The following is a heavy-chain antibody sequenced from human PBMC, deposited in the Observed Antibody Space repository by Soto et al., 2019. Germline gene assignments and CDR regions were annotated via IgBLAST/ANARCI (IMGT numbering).Heavy chain of an antibody. Sequence: GGSLRLSCAASGFTFSSYGMHWVRQAPGKGLEWVAGIWYDGSNKYYADSVKGRFTITRENSKNTLYLQMNSLRAEDAAVYYCASKSSSHAFDIWGQGTMVTVSS. CDR1: GFTFSSYG. D-gene: IGHD6-6*01. J-gene: IGHJ3*02. CDR3: ASKSSSHAFDI. V-gene: IGHV3-33*03. CDR2: IWYDGSNK.